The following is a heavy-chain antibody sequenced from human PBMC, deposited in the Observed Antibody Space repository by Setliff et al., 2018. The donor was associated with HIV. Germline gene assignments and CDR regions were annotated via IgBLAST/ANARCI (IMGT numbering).Heavy chain of an antibody. Sequence: SETLSLTCTVSGYSTSSGYYWGWIRQPPGKGLEWIGSIYHSGSTYYNPSLKSRVTISVDTSKNQFSLKLSSVTAADTAVYYCARLLNYYGNWFDPWGQGTLVTVSS. V-gene: IGHV4-38-2*02. J-gene: IGHJ5*02. CDR1: GYSTSSGYY. CDR3: ARLLNYYGNWFDP. D-gene: IGHD3-10*01. CDR2: IYHSGST.